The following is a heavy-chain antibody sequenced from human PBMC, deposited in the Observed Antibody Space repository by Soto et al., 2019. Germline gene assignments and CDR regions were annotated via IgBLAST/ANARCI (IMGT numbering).Heavy chain of an antibody. D-gene: IGHD3-9*01. CDR3: TRDVNYDILTGIEYFPD. J-gene: IGHJ1*01. CDR2: VSGSGVTT. CDR1: GFTFNKYA. Sequence: EVRLLESGGGLVQPGGSLRLSCAASGFTFNKYAMSWVRQARGKGLELVSAVSGSGVTTYYADSVTGRFTLSRDHSKNTVYVPMNRLRTADTGVKFWTRDVNYDILTGIEYFPDWGQGTLVTVSS. V-gene: IGHV3-23*01.